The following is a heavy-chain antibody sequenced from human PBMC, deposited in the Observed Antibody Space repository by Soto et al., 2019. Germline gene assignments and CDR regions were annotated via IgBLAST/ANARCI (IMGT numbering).Heavy chain of an antibody. Sequence: EVQLVESGGGLVQPGGSLRLSCAAFGFTFNNYWIHWVRQAPGKGPMWVSRINGDGTTTNYADSVKGRFAISRDNAKNTVYLQMNSLRAEDTALYYCARGVRGHYGKDVWGQGTTVTVSS. CDR3: ARGVRGHYGKDV. CDR2: INGDGTTT. D-gene: IGHD3-10*01. J-gene: IGHJ6*02. CDR1: GFTFNNYW. V-gene: IGHV3-74*01.